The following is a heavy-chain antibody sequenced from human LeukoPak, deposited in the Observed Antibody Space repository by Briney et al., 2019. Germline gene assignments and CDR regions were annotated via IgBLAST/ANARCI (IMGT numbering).Heavy chain of an antibody. D-gene: IGHD6-19*01. CDR2: IYPGDSDS. CDR3: ARRSSSGLFEY. J-gene: IGHJ4*02. CDR1: GYSFSDYW. Sequence: GESLKISCKGSGYSFSDYWIGWVRQMPGKGLEWMGIIYPGDSDSRYSPSFQGQVTISADKSISTAYLQWNSLKASDTAMYYCARRSSSGLFEYWGQGTLVTVSS. V-gene: IGHV5-51*01.